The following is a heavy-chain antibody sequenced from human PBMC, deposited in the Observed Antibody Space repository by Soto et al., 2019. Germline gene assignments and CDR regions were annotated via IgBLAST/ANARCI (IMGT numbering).Heavy chain of an antibody. Sequence: SETLSLTCTVSCGSISSGGYYWSWIRQHPGKGLEWIGYIYYSGSTYYNPSLKSRVTISVDTSKNQFSLKLSSVTAADTAVYYCARGEDNWNYGYFDYWGQGTLVTVSS. CDR2: IYYSGST. CDR1: CGSISSGGYY. CDR3: ARGEDNWNYGYFDY. D-gene: IGHD1-7*01. J-gene: IGHJ4*02. V-gene: IGHV4-31*02.